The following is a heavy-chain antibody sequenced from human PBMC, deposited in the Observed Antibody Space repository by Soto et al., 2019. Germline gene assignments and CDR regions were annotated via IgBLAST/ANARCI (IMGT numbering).Heavy chain of an antibody. D-gene: IGHD2-15*01. CDR1: GGSFSGYY. J-gene: IGHJ4*02. CDR2: INHSGST. CDR3: GVGRAYYFDY. Sequence: SETLSLTCAVYGGSFSGYYWSWIRQHPGKGLEWIGEINHSGSTNYNPSLKSRVTLSVDTSKNQFSLKLSSVTAADTAVYYCGVGRAYYFDYWGQGTLFTVSS. V-gene: IGHV4-34*01.